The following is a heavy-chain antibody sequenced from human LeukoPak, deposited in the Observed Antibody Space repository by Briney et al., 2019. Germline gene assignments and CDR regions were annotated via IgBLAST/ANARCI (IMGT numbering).Heavy chain of an antibody. V-gene: IGHV3-7*01. D-gene: IGHD6-6*01. Sequence: GALRLSCAASGFTFSSSAMSWVRQAPGKGLEWVANIKQDGSEKYYVDSVKGRFTISRDNAKNSLYLQMNSLRAEDTAVYYCARGIAARGDYYYYYGMDVWGQGTTVTVSS. J-gene: IGHJ6*02. CDR3: ARGIAARGDYYYYYGMDV. CDR2: IKQDGSEK. CDR1: GFTFSSSA.